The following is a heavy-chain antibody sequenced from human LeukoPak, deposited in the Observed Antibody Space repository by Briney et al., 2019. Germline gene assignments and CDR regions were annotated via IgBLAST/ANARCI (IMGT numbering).Heavy chain of an antibody. CDR1: GGSISSGSYY. V-gene: IGHV4-61*02. CDR3: ARQEYCSSTCCYTGDY. D-gene: IGHD2-2*02. CDR2: IYTSGST. J-gene: IGHJ4*02. Sequence: SETLSLTCTVSGGSISSGSYYWSWIRQPAGKGLEWIGRIYTSGSTNYNPSLKSRVTISVDTSKNQFSLKLSSVTAADTAVYYCARQEYCSSTCCYTGDYWGQGTLVTVSS.